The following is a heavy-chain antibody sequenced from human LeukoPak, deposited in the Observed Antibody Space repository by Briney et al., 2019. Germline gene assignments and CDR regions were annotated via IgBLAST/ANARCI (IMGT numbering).Heavy chain of an antibody. CDR1: GFTFSNAW. Sequence: GGSLRLSCTASGFTFSNAWMSWVRQAPGKGLEWVGRIKSKSDGETIDYAAPVQGRFSISRDDSHNTLYLQMNSLKTEDTAVYYCTTDMDRWGQGTLVIVSS. CDR2: IKSKSDGETI. V-gene: IGHV3-15*01. CDR3: TTDMDR. J-gene: IGHJ5*02.